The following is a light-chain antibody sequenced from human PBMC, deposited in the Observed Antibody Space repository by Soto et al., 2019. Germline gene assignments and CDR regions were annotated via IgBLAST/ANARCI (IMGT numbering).Light chain of an antibody. Sequence: QSALTQPRSVSGAPGQSVTISCTGTSSDVGGYNFVSWFQQHPGKAPKLIIYAVIKRPSGVPHRFSGSKSGNTASLTISGLQAEDEADYFCCSYAGSYTHVFGTGTKLTVL. J-gene: IGLJ1*01. V-gene: IGLV2-11*01. CDR1: SSDVGGYNF. CDR2: AVI. CDR3: CSYAGSYTHV.